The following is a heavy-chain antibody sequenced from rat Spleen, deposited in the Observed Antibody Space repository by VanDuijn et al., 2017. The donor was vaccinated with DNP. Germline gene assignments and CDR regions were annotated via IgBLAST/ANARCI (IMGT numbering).Heavy chain of an antibody. CDR1: GYSITSDY. CDR2: INSAGST. V-gene: IGHV3-3*01. D-gene: IGHD1-7*01. J-gene: IGHJ2*01. CDR3: ARSGILRVSLFDY. Sequence: EVQLQESGPGLVKPSPSLSLTCSVPGYSITSDYWGWIRKFPGNKLEWMGYINSAGSTNYNPSLKSRISITRDTSKNQFFLQVNSVTTEDTATYYCARSGILRVSLFDYWGQGVMVTVSS.